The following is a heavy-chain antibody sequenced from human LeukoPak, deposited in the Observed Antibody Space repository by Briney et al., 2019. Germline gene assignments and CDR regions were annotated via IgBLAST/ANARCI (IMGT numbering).Heavy chain of an antibody. J-gene: IGHJ6*02. D-gene: IGHD5/OR15-5a*01. Sequence: GRSLRLSCAASGFTFSSYGMHWVRQAPGKGLEWVAVISYDGSNKYYADSVKGRFTISRDNSKNTLYLQMNSLRAGDTAVYYCARDVSVSGMDVWGQGTTVIVSS. CDR1: GFTFSSYG. CDR2: ISYDGSNK. V-gene: IGHV3-30*03. CDR3: ARDVSVSGMDV.